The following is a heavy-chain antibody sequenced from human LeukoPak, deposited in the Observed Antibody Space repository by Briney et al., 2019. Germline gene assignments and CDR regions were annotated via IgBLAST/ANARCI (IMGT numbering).Heavy chain of an antibody. J-gene: IGHJ4*02. Sequence: GGSLRLSCAASGFSFSTYGMHWVRQAPGKGLEWVALISYDGSNKYCADSVKGRFTISRDNSKNTLYLQMNSLKTEDTAVYYCGAGILFLDYWGQGTLVTVSS. CDR2: ISYDGSNK. V-gene: IGHV3-30*03. CDR3: GAGILFLDY. CDR1: GFSFSTYG. D-gene: IGHD3-3*01.